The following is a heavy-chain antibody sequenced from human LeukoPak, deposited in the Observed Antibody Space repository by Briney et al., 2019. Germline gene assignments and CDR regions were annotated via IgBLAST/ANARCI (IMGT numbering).Heavy chain of an antibody. CDR2: IYNSGST. J-gene: IGHJ4*02. CDR3: ARDFDS. V-gene: IGHV4-4*07. Sequence: PSETLSLTCTVSGDSFNSYYWSWIRQPAAKGLEWIGLIYNSGSTNYNPSLKSRVTMSVDASKNQFSLKLRSVTAADTAVYYCARDFDSWGQGTLVTVSS. CDR1: GDSFNSYY.